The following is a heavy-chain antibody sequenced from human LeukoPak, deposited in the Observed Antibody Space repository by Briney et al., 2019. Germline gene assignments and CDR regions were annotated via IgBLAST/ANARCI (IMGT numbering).Heavy chain of an antibody. CDR3: ASGMAAAGDY. CDR1: GYSLSSGYY. D-gene: IGHD6-13*01. V-gene: IGHV4-38-2*02. J-gene: IGHJ4*02. Sequence: SETLSLTCTVSGYSLSSGYYWGWIRQPPGKGLEWIGSIHHTGSTYYNPSLTSRVTISVDTSKNQFSLNLSSVTAADTAVYYCASGMAAAGDYWGQGTLVTVSS. CDR2: IHHTGST.